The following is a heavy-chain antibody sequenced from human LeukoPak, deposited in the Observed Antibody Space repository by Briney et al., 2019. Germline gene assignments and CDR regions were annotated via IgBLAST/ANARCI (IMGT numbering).Heavy chain of an antibody. V-gene: IGHV3-21*04. CDR2: ISSSSSYI. D-gene: IGHD2-2*01. CDR1: GFTFSSYS. J-gene: IGHJ1*01. CDR3: AKTLGYCSSTSCSRPKYFQH. Sequence: GGSLRLSCAASGFTFSSYSMNWVRQAPGKGLEWVSSISSSSSYIYYADSVKGRFTISRDNAKNSLYLQMNSLRAEDTAVYYCAKTLGYCSSTSCSRPKYFQHWGQGTLVTVSS.